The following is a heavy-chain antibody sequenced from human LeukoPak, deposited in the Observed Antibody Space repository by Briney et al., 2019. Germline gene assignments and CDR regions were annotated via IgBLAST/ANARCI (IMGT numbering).Heavy chain of an antibody. V-gene: IGHV3-23*01. CDR3: AKRWQGNSRALDY. Sequence: PGGSLRLSCAASGFTFTDYAITWVRQAPGKGLEWVSAISGSGGTTYYADSVKGRFTISRDNSKNTLYLQMNSLRAEDTAVYYCAKRWQGNSRALDYWGQGTLATVSS. CDR1: GFTFTDYA. J-gene: IGHJ4*02. D-gene: IGHD4-23*01. CDR2: ISGSGGTT.